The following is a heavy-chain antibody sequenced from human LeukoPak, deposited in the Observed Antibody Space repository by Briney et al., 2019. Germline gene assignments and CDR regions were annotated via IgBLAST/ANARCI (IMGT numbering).Heavy chain of an antibody. D-gene: IGHD6-13*01. J-gene: IGHJ4*02. V-gene: IGHV4-34*01. CDR2: INYGGST. CDR1: GGSFSGYY. Sequence: SKTLSLTCAVYGGSFSGYYWGWIRQPPGKGLEWIGDINYGGSTNYNPSLKSRVTISVDTSKNQFSLKLSSVTAADTAVYYCARGLLSRGAAGTTLSRLFDYWGQGTLVTVSS. CDR3: ARGLLSRGAAGTTLSRLFDY.